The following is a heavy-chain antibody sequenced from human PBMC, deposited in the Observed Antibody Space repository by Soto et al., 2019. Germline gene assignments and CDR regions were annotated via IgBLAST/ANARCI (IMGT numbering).Heavy chain of an antibody. V-gene: IGHV4-39*01. Sequence: QLQLQESGPGLVKPSETLSLTCTVSGGSISSSSYYWGWIRQPPGKGLEWIGSIYYSGSTYYNPSLKRRVTISVDTSKNQCSLKLSSVTAADTAVYYCARHEAVAGGAEYFQHWGQGTLVTVSS. CDR1: GGSISSSSYY. J-gene: IGHJ1*01. CDR2: IYYSGST. CDR3: ARHEAVAGGAEYFQH. D-gene: IGHD6-19*01.